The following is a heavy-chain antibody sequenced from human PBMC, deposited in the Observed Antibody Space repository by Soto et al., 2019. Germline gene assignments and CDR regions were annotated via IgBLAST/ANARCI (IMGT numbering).Heavy chain of an antibody. CDR2: IYYSGST. J-gene: IGHJ2*01. CDR1: GGSISSYY. D-gene: IGHD2-15*01. Sequence: SETLSLTCTVSGGSISSYYWSWIRQPPGKGLEWIGYIYYSGSTNYNPSLKSRVTISVDTSKNQFSLKLSSVTAADTAVYYCARDTCSGGSCPGFDLWGRGTLVTVSS. V-gene: IGHV4-59*01. CDR3: ARDTCSGGSCPGFDL.